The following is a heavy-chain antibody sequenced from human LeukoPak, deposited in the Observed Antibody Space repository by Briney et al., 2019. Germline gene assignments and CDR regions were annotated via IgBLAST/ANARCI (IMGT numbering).Heavy chain of an antibody. V-gene: IGHV1-2*02. CDR2: INPNSGAT. Sequence: ASVTVSCKASGYTFTGYYMHWVRQAPGQGLEWMGWINPNSGATNDAQKFHGRVTMTSDTSTSTAYMELSGLSFDDTAVYYCAKDGGGQSAAFDIWGQGTMVTVFS. CDR1: GYTFTGYY. J-gene: IGHJ3*02. D-gene: IGHD3-16*01. CDR3: AKDGGGQSAAFDI.